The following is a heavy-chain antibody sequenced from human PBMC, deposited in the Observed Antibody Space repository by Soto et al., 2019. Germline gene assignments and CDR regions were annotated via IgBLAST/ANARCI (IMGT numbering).Heavy chain of an antibody. Sequence: SGTLALTCTVSGGSISSGGYYWGGIRQHPGKGLEWIGYIYYSGSTYYNPSLKSRVTISVDTSKNQFSLKLSSVTAADTAVYYCERDHLRSGRMDVWGQGTTVTVSS. CDR3: ERDHLRSGRMDV. J-gene: IGHJ6*02. CDR2: IYYSGST. D-gene: IGHD1-26*01. V-gene: IGHV4-31*03. CDR1: GGSISSGGYY.